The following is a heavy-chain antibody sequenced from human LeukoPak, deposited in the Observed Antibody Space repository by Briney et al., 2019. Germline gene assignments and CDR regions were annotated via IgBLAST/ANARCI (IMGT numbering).Heavy chain of an antibody. Sequence: GGSLRLSCAASGFTLSSYWMSWVRQAPGKGLEWVANIKQDGSEKYYVDSVKGRFTISRDNAKNSLYLQMNSLRAEDTAVYYCARPDCSGGSCYSGYMDVWGKGTTVTVSS. D-gene: IGHD2-15*01. CDR2: IKQDGSEK. CDR3: ARPDCSGGSCYSGYMDV. J-gene: IGHJ6*03. CDR1: GFTLSSYW. V-gene: IGHV3-7*01.